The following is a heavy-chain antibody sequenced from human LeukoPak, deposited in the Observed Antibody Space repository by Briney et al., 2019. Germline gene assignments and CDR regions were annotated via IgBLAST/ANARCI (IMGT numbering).Heavy chain of an antibody. CDR1: GFIFSSYS. CDR2: ISSNSSYI. J-gene: IGHJ4*02. V-gene: IGHV3-21*01. D-gene: IGHD3-22*01. Sequence: GGSLRLSCAASGFIFSSYSMNWVRQAPGKGLEWVSYISSNSSYIYYADSVKGRFILSRDNAKNSLYLQMNSLRAEDTAVYYCASLLSASYYYDSSRDYWGQGTLVTVSS. CDR3: ASLLSASYYYDSSRDY.